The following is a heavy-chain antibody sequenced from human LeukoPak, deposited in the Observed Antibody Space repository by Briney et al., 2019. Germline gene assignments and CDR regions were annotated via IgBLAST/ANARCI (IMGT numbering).Heavy chain of an antibody. D-gene: IGHD6-6*01. CDR3: ARGGSSSSPDYFDY. CDR1: GGSISSYY. CDR2: IYYSGST. V-gene: IGHV4-59*01. J-gene: IGHJ4*02. Sequence: PSETLSLTCTVSGGSISSYYWSWIRQPPGKGLEWIGYIYYSGSTNYNPSLKSRVTISVDTSKNQFSLKLSSVTAADTAVYYCARGGSSSSPDYFDYWGQGTLVTVSS.